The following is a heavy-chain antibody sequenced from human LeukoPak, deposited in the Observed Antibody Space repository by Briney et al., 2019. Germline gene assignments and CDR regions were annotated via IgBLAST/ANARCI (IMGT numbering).Heavy chain of an antibody. CDR1: GFTFSNYA. V-gene: IGHV3-23*01. J-gene: IGHJ6*02. Sequence: PGGSLRLSCAAFGFTFSNYAMSWVRQAPGKGLEWVSSISGSGGSTYYADSVKGRFTISRDNSKNTLYLQMNSLRAEDTAVYFCVRGYSFGPYGMDVWGQGTTVTVSS. CDR2: ISGSGGST. CDR3: VRGYSFGPYGMDV. D-gene: IGHD2-15*01.